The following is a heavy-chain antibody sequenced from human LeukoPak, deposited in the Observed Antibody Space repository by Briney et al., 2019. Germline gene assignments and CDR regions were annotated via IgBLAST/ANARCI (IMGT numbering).Heavy chain of an antibody. D-gene: IGHD4-17*01. J-gene: IGHJ4*02. CDR3: AVGTTGSTVHFDY. Sequence: ASVKVSCKASGYTFTNYAMHWVRQAPGQKLEWRGWINAGNGNTKYSQKFQGRVTVTRDTSASIVYMEVSSLRSEDTAVYYCAVGTTGSTVHFDYWGQGTLVTVSS. CDR1: GYTFTNYA. V-gene: IGHV1-3*01. CDR2: INAGNGNT.